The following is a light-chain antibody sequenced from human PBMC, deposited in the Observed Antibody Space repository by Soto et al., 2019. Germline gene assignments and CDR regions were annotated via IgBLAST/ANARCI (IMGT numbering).Light chain of an antibody. V-gene: IGKV3-11*01. CDR3: QQWSLYSWT. J-gene: IGKJ1*01. CDR2: DAS. CDR1: QSVSSY. Sequence: EIVLTQSPATLSLSPGERATLSCRASQSVSSYLAWYQQKPGQAPRLLIYDASNRATGIPARFSGSGSGTDFTLTISSLEPDDVATYYCQQWSLYSWTFGQGTKVEI.